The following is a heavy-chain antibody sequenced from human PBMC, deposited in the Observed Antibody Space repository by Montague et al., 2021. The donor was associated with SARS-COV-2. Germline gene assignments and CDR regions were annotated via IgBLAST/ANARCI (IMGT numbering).Heavy chain of an antibody. CDR3: ARAGLGGAYYYYYGMDV. CDR1: GFTFSSHD. J-gene: IGHJ6*02. CDR2: IGTAGDT. V-gene: IGHV3-13*01. D-gene: IGHD4-23*01. Sequence: SLRLSCAASGFTFSSHDMHWVRQATGNGLEWVSAIGTAGDTYYPGSVKDRFTISRENAKNSLYLQMNSLRAGDTAVYYCARAGLGGAYYYYYGMDVWGQGTTVTVSS.